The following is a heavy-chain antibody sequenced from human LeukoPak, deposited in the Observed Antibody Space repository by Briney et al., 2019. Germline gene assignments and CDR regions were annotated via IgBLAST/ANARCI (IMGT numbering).Heavy chain of an antibody. CDR1: GGSISSYY. CDR3: ARDSRKLWYSSSIIYYFDY. D-gene: IGHD6-6*01. CDR2: INHSEST. J-gene: IGHJ4*02. Sequence: SETLSLTCTVSGGSISSYYWSWIRQPPGKGLEWIGEINHSESTNYNPSLKSRVTISVDTSKNQFSLKLSSVTAADTAVYYCARDSRKLWYSSSIIYYFDYWGQGTLVTVSS. V-gene: IGHV4-34*01.